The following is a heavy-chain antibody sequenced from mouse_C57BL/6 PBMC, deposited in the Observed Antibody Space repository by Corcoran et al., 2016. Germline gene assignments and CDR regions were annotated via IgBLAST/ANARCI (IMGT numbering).Heavy chain of an antibody. CDR1: GYTFTDYY. CDR3: ARAGSSTMITTRTYYFDY. J-gene: IGHJ2*01. D-gene: IGHD2-4*01. Sequence: EVQLQQSGPELVKPGASVKMSCKASGYTFTDYYMNWVKQSHGKSLEWIGVINPYNGGTSYNQKFKGKATLTVDKSSSTAYMELNSLTSEDSAVYYCARAGSSTMITTRTYYFDYWGQGTTLTVSS. V-gene: IGHV1-19*01. CDR2: INPYNGGT.